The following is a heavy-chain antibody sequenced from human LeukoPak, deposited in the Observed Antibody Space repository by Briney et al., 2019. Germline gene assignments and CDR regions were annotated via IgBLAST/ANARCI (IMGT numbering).Heavy chain of an antibody. D-gene: IGHD3-22*01. CDR3: ARGQYYYDSSGYYRFDP. CDR2: IYTSGST. J-gene: IGHJ5*02. V-gene: IGHV4-61*02. CDR1: GGSISSSSYY. Sequence: SETLSLTCTVSGGSISSSSYYWSWIRQPAGKGLEWIGRIYTSGSTNYNPSLKSRVTMSVDTSKNQFSLKLSSVTAADTAVYYCARGQYYYDSSGYYRFDPWGQGTLVTVSS.